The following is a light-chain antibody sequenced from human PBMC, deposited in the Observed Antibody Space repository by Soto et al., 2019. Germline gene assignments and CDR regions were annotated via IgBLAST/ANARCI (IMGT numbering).Light chain of an antibody. J-gene: IGKJ1*01. CDR3: QQYGSYWT. Sequence: IQMTQSPSSLSASVGDRVTITCRASQGISDYLAWYQQRPGKVPKLLIDGASTLQSGVPSRFSGSGSGTDFALTISRLQPDDFATYYCQQYGSYWTFGQGTKVDIK. CDR1: QGISDY. V-gene: IGKV1-27*01. CDR2: GAS.